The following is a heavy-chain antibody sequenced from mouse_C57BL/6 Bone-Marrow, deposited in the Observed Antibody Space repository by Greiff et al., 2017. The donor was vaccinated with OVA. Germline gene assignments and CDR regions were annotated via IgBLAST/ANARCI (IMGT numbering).Heavy chain of an antibody. CDR2: INPSNGGT. CDR1: GYTFTSYW. CDR3: ARWGKDCWYFDV. J-gene: IGHJ1*03. V-gene: IGHV1-53*01. Sequence: QVQLQQPGTELVKPGASVKLSCKASGYTFTSYWMHWVKQRPGQGLEWIGNINPSNGGTTYNEKFKSKATLTVDKSSSTAYMQLSSLTSEDSAVYYWARWGKDCWYFDVWGTGTTVTVSS.